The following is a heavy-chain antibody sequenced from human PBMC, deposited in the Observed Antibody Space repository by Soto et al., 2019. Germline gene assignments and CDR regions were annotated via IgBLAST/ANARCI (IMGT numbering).Heavy chain of an antibody. J-gene: IGHJ6*03. CDR3: ARGRYYGSGSYYRTDYYYYYMDV. Sequence: QVQLQESGPGLVKPSQTLSLTCTVSGGSISSGGYYWSWIRQHPGKGLEWIGYIYYSGSTYYNPSLKSRVTISVDTSKNQCSLKLSSVTAADTAVYYCARGRYYGSGSYYRTDYYYYYMDVWGKGTTVTVSS. CDR2: IYYSGST. D-gene: IGHD3-10*01. CDR1: GGSISSGGYY. V-gene: IGHV4-31*03.